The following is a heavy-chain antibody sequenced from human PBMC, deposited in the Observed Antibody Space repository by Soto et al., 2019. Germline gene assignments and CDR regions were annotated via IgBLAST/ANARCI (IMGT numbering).Heavy chain of an antibody. CDR3: ARAEMTTVTTRAFDI. CDR2: IIPIFGTA. V-gene: IGHV1-69*13. Sequence: SVKVSCKASGGTFSSYAISWVRQAPGQGLEWMGGIIPIFGTANYAQKFQGRVTITADESTSTAYMELSSLRSEDTAVYYCARAEMTTVTTRAFDIWGQGTVVTVSS. J-gene: IGHJ3*02. D-gene: IGHD4-17*01. CDR1: GGTFSSYA.